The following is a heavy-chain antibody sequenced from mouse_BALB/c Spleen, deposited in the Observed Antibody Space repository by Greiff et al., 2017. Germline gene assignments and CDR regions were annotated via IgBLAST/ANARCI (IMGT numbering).Heavy chain of an antibody. CDR1: GFTFSSYA. J-gene: IGHJ1*01. V-gene: IGHV5-6-5*01. CDR3: AIYDGYYVRYFDV. Sequence: EVKVEESGGGLVKPGGSLKLSCAASGFTFSSYAMSWVRQTPEKRLEWVASISSGGSTYYPDSVKGRFTISRDNARNILYLQMSSLRSEDTAMYYCAIYDGYYVRYFDVWGAGTTVTVSS. CDR2: ISSGGST. D-gene: IGHD2-3*01.